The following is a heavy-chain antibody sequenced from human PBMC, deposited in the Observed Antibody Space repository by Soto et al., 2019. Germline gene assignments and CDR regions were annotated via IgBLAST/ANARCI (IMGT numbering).Heavy chain of an antibody. J-gene: IGHJ4*02. D-gene: IGHD4-17*01. V-gene: IGHV4-30-2*01. CDR3: ARRHGTVALRGVFDY. CDR1: GHSISTGAYT. CDR2: TYHSGNP. Sequence: SDTLSLTSDFSGHSISTGAYTFSCIRQPPGKALEWIGQTYHSGNPYYNPSLKSRVIISVDTSKNQFSLKLSSVTAADTAVYYCARRHGTVALRGVFDYWGQGTLVTVS.